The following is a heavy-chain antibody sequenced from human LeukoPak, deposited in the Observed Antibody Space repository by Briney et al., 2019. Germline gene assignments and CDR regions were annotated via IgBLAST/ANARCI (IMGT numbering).Heavy chain of an antibody. J-gene: IGHJ4*02. CDR3: ARGGYYYDSSGYALVDY. Sequence: QPGRSLRLSCAASGFTFDDYAMHWVRQAPGKGLEWVSGISWNSGSIGYADSVKGRFTISRDNAKNSLYLQMNSLRAEDTAVYYCARGGYYYDSSGYALVDYWGQGTLVTVSS. CDR2: ISWNSGSI. D-gene: IGHD3-22*01. CDR1: GFTFDDYA. V-gene: IGHV3-9*01.